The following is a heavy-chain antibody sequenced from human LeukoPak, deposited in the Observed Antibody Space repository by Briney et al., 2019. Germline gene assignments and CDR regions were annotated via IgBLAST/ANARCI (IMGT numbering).Heavy chain of an antibody. CDR1: GGSISSHY. D-gene: IGHD3-3*01. V-gene: IGHV4-59*11. Sequence: SETLSLTCTVSGGSISSHYWSWIRQPPGKGLEWIGYIYYSGSTNYNPSLKSRVTISVDTSKNQFPLKLSSVTAADTAVYYCARAMSHYDFWSGYYSYYYYYYYMDVWGKGTTVTVSS. CDR3: ARAMSHYDFWSGYYSYYYYYYYMDV. J-gene: IGHJ6*03. CDR2: IYYSGST.